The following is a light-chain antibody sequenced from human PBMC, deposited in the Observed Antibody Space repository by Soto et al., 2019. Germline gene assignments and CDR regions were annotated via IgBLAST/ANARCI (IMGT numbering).Light chain of an antibody. CDR2: DAS. Sequence: ETVLTQSPGTLSLSPGERATLSCRASQSVAGSYLAWYQQTPGQAPRLLFYDASTRATGIPDRFSGSGSGTDFTLTISRLEPEDFAVYYCQQYGSSSITFGQGTRLENK. CDR1: QSVAGSY. CDR3: QQYGSSSIT. V-gene: IGKV3-20*01. J-gene: IGKJ5*01.